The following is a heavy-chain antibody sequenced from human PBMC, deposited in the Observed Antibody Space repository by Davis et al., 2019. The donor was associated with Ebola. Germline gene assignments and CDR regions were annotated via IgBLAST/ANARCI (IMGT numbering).Heavy chain of an antibody. CDR2: ISSSSSYT. D-gene: IGHD4-17*01. Sequence: PGGSLRLSCAASGFTFSDYYMSWIRQAPGKGLEWVSYISSSSSYTNYADSVKGRFTISRDNAKNSLYLQLNSLKTEDTAVYYCTTTTVTSDYWGQGTLVTVSS. CDR3: TTTTVTSDY. J-gene: IGHJ4*02. CDR1: GFTFSDYY. V-gene: IGHV3-11*03.